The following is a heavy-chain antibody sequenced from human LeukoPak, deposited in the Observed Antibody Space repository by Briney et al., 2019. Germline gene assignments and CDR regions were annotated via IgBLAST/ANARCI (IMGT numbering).Heavy chain of an antibody. J-gene: IGHJ4*02. V-gene: IGHV3-48*03. CDR2: ISSRGTTI. Sequence: GGSLRLSCAASGFTFSSYDMNWVRQAPGKGLEWVSYISSRGTTIYYAESVKGRFTISRDNDKNSLYLQMNSLRADDTAVYYCARHFDGFGYFDYWGQGTLVTVSS. D-gene: IGHD3-16*01. CDR1: GFTFSSYD. CDR3: ARHFDGFGYFDY.